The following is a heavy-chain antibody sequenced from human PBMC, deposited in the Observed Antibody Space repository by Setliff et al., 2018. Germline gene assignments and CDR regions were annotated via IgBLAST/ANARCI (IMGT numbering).Heavy chain of an antibody. J-gene: IGHJ4*02. CDR3: ARFPRKGSDY. CDR1: GYTFTSYY. D-gene: IGHD3-10*01. CDR2: INPSGGST. V-gene: IGHV1-46*01. Sequence: ASVKVSCKASGYTFTSYYMHWVRQAPGQGLEWMGIINPSGGSTSYAQKFQGRVTMTRNTSISTAYMELSSLRSEDTAVYYCARFPRKGSDYWGQGTLVTVSS.